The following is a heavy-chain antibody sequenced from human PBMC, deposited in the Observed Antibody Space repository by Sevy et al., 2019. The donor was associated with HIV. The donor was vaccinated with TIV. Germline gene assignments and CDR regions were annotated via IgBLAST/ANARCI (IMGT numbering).Heavy chain of an antibody. V-gene: IGHV1-8*01. J-gene: IGHJ6*02. CDR3: ARGTTLRGYSYGLYGMDV. D-gene: IGHD5-18*01. Sequence: ASVKVSCKASGYTFTSYDINWVRQATGQGLEWMGWMNPNSGNTGYAQKFQGRVTMTRNTSISTAYMELSSLRSEETAVYYCARGTTLRGYSYGLYGMDVWGQGTTVTVSS. CDR2: MNPNSGNT. CDR1: GYTFTSYD.